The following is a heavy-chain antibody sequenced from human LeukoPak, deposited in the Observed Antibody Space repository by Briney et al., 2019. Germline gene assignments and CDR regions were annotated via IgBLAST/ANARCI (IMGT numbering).Heavy chain of an antibody. J-gene: IGHJ5*02. CDR2: IDHSGST. D-gene: IGHD3-10*01. V-gene: IGHV4-34*01. CDR1: GGTFRGFF. Sequence: SGTLSLTCAVSGGTFRGFFWSWIRQPPGKGPAWIGEIDHSGSTNYDPSLESRVTLSVDTSKNQVSLTLNSVTAADTAVYYCARGLRFHIGSGNWFDLWGQGTLVTVSS. CDR3: ARGLRFHIGSGNWFDL.